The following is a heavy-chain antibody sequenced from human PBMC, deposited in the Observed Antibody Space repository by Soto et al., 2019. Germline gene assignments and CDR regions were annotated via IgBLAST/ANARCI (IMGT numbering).Heavy chain of an antibody. CDR1: GFTFSNTW. Sequence: EVQLVESGGGLIKPGGSLRLSCAASGFTFSNTWMTWVRQAPGKGLEWVGRIKSKISGGTIDYSEDVRGRFIISRDDSMNMVYLQMNSLKIEDTAVYYCTTVGRSGYDDWGQGTLVTVSS. J-gene: IGHJ4*02. D-gene: IGHD5-12*01. CDR2: IKSKISGGTI. CDR3: TTVGRSGYDD. V-gene: IGHV3-15*01.